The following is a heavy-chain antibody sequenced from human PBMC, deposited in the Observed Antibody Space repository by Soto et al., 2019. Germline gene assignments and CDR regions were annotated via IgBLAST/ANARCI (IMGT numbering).Heavy chain of an antibody. J-gene: IGHJ4*02. V-gene: IGHV4-30-4*01. CDR1: GGSISGGDYY. CDR3: ARETSVSAPATAMHGMY. CDR2: IYYSGST. Sequence: SETLSLTCTVSGGSISGGDYYWSWIRQPPGKGLEWIGYIYYSGSTYYNPSLKSRVSISVDVFKNQFSLTLSSVTAADTAVYYCARETSVSAPATAMHGMYWGQGSLVTVS. D-gene: IGHD2-2*01.